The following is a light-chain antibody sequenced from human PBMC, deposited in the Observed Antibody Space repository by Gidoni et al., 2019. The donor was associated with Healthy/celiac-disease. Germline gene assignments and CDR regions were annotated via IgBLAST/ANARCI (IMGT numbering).Light chain of an antibody. CDR1: SSDGGGYNY. CDR3: SSYTSSSKVV. Sequence: QSALTQPASVSGSPGQSITISCTGTSSDGGGYNYVSWYQQHPGKAPKLMIYDVSNRPSGVSNLFSGSKSGNTASLTISGLQAEDEADYYCSSYTSSSKVVFGGGTKLTVL. J-gene: IGLJ2*01. CDR2: DVS. V-gene: IGLV2-14*01.